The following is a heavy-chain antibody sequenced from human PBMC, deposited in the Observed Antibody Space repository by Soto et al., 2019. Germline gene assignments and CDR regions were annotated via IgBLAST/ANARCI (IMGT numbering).Heavy chain of an antibody. J-gene: IGHJ6*03. CDR2: INHSGST. CDR1: GGSFSGYY. CDR3: ARGICTSCPNYYYYYMDV. D-gene: IGHD2-2*01. V-gene: IGHV4-34*01. Sequence: SETLSLTCAVYGGSFSGYYWSWIRQPPGKGLEWIGEINHSGSTNYNPSLKSRVTISVDTSKNQFSLKLSSVTAADTAVYYCARGICTSCPNYYYYYMDVWGKGTTVTVSS.